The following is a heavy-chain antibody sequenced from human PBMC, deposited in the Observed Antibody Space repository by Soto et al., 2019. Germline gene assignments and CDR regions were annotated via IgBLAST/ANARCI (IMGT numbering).Heavy chain of an antibody. J-gene: IGHJ6*02. D-gene: IGHD6-13*01. CDR1: GFTLTSSA. Sequence: SVKVSCKASGFTLTSSAVQWVRQARGQRLEWIGWIVVGSGNTNYAQKFQERVTITRDMSTSTAYMELSSLRSEDTAVYYCAAGGIPGIAAAGPSPYYYYGMDVWGQGTTVTVSS. CDR2: IVVGSGNT. CDR3: AAGGIPGIAAAGPSPYYYYGMDV. V-gene: IGHV1-58*01.